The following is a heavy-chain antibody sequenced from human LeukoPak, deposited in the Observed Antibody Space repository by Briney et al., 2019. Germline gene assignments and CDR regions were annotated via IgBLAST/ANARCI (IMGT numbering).Heavy chain of an antibody. CDR1: GFTFSSYS. Sequence: GGSLRLSCAAPGFTFSSYSMNWVRQAPGKGLEWVSSISSSRYIYYADSVKGRFTISRDNAKNSLYLQMNSLRAEDTAVYYCARESVEDSSSSDYPDYWGQGTLVTVSS. J-gene: IGHJ4*02. CDR3: ARESVEDSSSSDYPDY. CDR2: ISSSRYI. D-gene: IGHD6-6*01. V-gene: IGHV3-21*01.